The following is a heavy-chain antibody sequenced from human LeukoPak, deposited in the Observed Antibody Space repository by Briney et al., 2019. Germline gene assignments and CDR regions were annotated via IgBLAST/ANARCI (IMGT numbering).Heavy chain of an antibody. CDR1: GFSFSSYS. V-gene: IGHV3-48*01. J-gene: IGHJ4*02. D-gene: IGHD1-26*01. Sequence: GGSLRLSCVGFGFSFSSYSMNWVRQAPGKGLEWVSYMSSGSGTIHYADSVRGRFTISRDNAKKSLYLQMNSLRAEDAAVYYCAREYIGSYYCLDYWGQGTLLTVAS. CDR3: AREYIGSYYCLDY. CDR2: MSSGSGTI.